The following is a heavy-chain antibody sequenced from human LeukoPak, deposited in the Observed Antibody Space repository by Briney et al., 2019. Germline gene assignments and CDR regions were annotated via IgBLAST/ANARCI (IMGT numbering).Heavy chain of an antibody. CDR2: INPNSGGT. J-gene: IGHJ5*02. V-gene: IGHV1-2*02. Sequence: ASVKVSCKTSGYSFTDYYMHWVRQAPGRGLEWMGWINPNSGGTSSAQKFQGRVTMTRDTSISTVYMEVSWLTSDDTAIYYCARADRLHGGPYLIGPWGQGTLVTVSS. D-gene: IGHD2-21*01. CDR3: ARADRLHGGPYLIGP. CDR1: GYSFTDYY.